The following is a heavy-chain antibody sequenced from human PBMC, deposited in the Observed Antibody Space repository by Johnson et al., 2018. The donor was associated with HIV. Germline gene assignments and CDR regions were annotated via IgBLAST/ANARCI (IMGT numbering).Heavy chain of an antibody. CDR3: AREEGTDILTRGDAFDI. D-gene: IGHD3-9*01. Sequence: EVQLVESGGGLVQPGRSLRLSCAASGFTVSSNYMSWVRQAPGKGLEWVSVIYSGGSTYYADSVKGRFTMSRDNAKKSLYLQMNSLRAEDTAVYYCAREEGTDILTRGDAFDIWGQGTMGIVSA. V-gene: IGHV3-66*01. J-gene: IGHJ3*02. CDR1: GFTVSSNY. CDR2: IYSGGST.